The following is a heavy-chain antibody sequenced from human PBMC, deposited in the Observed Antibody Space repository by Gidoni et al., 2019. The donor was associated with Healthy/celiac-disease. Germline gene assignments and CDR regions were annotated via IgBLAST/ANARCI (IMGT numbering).Heavy chain of an antibody. CDR1: GFTFSSHA. V-gene: IGHV3-23*01. D-gene: IGHD3-10*01. CDR3: AKGWRGSYYQNFDY. Sequence: EVQLLESGGGLVQPGGSLRISCAACGFTFSSHAMSWVRQAPGKGLEWVSVIRGSGGSTYYADSVKGRFTISRDNSKNTLYLQMNSLRAEDTAVYYCAKGWRGSYYQNFDYWGQGTLVTVSS. J-gene: IGHJ4*02. CDR2: IRGSGGST.